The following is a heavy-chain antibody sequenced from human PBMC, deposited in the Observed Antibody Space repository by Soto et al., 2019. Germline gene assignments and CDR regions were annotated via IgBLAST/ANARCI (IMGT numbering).Heavy chain of an antibody. Sequence: PGESLKISCKGSGYNFASHWICWVRQMPGKGLEWMGIILPADSYTTYSPSFQGQVTVSADQSISTVYLQWSSLKASDTAMYYCATLAGTGSYRDLYFDNWGQGTPVTVSS. CDR2: ILPADSYT. CDR1: GYNFASHW. D-gene: IGHD1-26*01. V-gene: IGHV5-51*01. CDR3: ATLAGTGSYRDLYFDN. J-gene: IGHJ4*02.